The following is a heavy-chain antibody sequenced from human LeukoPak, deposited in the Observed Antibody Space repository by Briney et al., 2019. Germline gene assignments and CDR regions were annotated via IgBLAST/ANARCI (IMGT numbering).Heavy chain of an antibody. CDR1: GFTFSSYA. CDR2: ISGSGGST. CDR3: AKDFLVVVAATYDY. Sequence: GGSLRLSCAASGFTFSSYAMSWVRQAPGKGLEWVSAISGSGGSTYYADSVKGRFTISRDNSKNTLYLQMNSLRAEDTAVYYCAKDFLVVVAATYDYWGQGTLVTVSS. V-gene: IGHV3-23*01. J-gene: IGHJ4*02. D-gene: IGHD2-15*01.